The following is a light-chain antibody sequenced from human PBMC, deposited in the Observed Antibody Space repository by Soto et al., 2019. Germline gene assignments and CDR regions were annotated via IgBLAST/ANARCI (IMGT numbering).Light chain of an antibody. V-gene: IGKV3-11*01. J-gene: IGKJ4*01. CDR2: DAS. Sequence: EIVLTQSPATLSLSPGERATLSCRASLSISTYLAWYQQKPGQAPRLLIYDASTRATGIPGRFSGSGSGTDFTLTISSLEPEDFAVYYCQQRYNWITFGGGTKVDIK. CDR3: QQRYNWIT. CDR1: LSISTY.